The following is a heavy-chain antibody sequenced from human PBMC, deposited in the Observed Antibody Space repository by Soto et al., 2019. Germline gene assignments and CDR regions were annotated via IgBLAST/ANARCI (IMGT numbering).Heavy chain of an antibody. CDR2: IIPIFGTA. V-gene: IGHV1-69*13. D-gene: IGHD3-9*01. Sequence: VKVSCKASGGTFSSYAISWVRQAPGQGLEWMGGIIPIFGTANYAQKFQGRVTITADKSTSTAYMELSSLRSEDTAVYYCARPSIYFRDTYFPPYYYYGMDVWGQGTTVTVSS. CDR3: ARPSIYFRDTYFPPYYYYGMDV. J-gene: IGHJ6*02. CDR1: GGTFSSYA.